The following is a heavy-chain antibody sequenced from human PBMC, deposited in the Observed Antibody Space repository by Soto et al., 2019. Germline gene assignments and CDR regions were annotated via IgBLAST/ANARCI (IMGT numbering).Heavy chain of an antibody. J-gene: IGHJ4*02. Sequence: ASVKVSCKASGGTFSSYTISWVRQAPEQGLEWMGRIIPILGIANYAQKFQGRVTITADKSTSTAYMELSSLRSEDTAVYYCARDTMGSSGYYYFDYWGQGTLVTVSS. V-gene: IGHV1-69*04. D-gene: IGHD3-22*01. CDR1: GGTFSSYT. CDR2: IIPILGIA. CDR3: ARDTMGSSGYYYFDY.